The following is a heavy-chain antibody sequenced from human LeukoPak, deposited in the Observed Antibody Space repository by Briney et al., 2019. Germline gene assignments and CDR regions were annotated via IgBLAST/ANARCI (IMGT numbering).Heavy chain of an antibody. J-gene: IGHJ1*01. V-gene: IGHV4-59*01. CDR2: IYYSGNT. D-gene: IGHD6-19*01. CDR3: ARGGAMTGTRGYFQH. CDR1: GGSISSYY. Sequence: PSETLSLTCTVSGGSISSYYWSWIRQPPGKGLEWIGYIYYSGNTNYNPSLKSRVTISVDTSKNQFSLNLSSVTAADTAMYYCARGGAMTGTRGYFQHWGQGTLVTVSS.